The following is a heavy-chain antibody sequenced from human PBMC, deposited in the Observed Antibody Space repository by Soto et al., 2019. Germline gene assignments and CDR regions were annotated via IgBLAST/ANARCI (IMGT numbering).Heavy chain of an antibody. CDR2: ISYDGSNK. CDR1: GFTFSSYG. Sequence: QLGGSLRLSCAASGFTFSSYGMHWVRQAPGKGLEWVAVISYDGSNKYYADSVKGRFTISRDNSKNTLYLQMNSLRAEDTAVYYCAKVRGRWLQAFDYWGQGTLVTVSS. J-gene: IGHJ4*02. CDR3: AKVRGRWLQAFDY. D-gene: IGHD5-12*01. V-gene: IGHV3-30*18.